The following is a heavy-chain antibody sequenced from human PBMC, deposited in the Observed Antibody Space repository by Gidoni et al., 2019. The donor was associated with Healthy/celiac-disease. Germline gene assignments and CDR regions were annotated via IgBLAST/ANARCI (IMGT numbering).Heavy chain of an antibody. CDR3: ARDMWGATKIVVIITILY. CDR2: ISYDGSNK. J-gene: IGHJ4*02. CDR1: GFTFSSYA. D-gene: IGHD3-22*01. V-gene: IGHV3-30*04. Sequence: QVQLVESGGGVVQPGRSLRLSCAASGFTFSSYAMHWVRQAPGKGLEWVAVISYDGSNKYYADSVKGRFTISRDNSKNTLYLQMNSLRAEDTAVYYCARDMWGATKIVVIITILYWGQGTLVNVSS.